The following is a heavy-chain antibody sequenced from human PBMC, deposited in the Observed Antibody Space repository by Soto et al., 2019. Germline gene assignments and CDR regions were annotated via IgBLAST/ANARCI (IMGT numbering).Heavy chain of an antibody. CDR1: GGTFSNSA. D-gene: IGHD3-3*01. V-gene: IGHV1-69*13. J-gene: IGHJ5*02. Sequence: ASVKVSCKASGGTFSNSAITWVRQAPGQGLERVGGIIPIFGSTNYAQKFQGRVTITADESTSTAYMELSSLTSEDTAVYYCARDGDLRSYFWCGPLGGGWFYPWGQGSLVTVAS. CDR3: ARDGDLRSYFWCGPLGGGWFYP. CDR2: IIPIFGST.